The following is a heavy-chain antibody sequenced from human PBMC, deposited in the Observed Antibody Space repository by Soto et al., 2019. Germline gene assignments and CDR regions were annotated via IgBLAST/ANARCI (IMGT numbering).Heavy chain of an antibody. V-gene: IGHV1-46*01. CDR2: INPDGGRT. CDR1: GYTFTSYY. J-gene: IGHJ4*02. Sequence: ASVKVSCKASGYTFTSYYMHWVRQAPGQGPEWMGIINPDGGRTSYAPKFQGRVTMTRGMSTSTHYMELSSLRSDDTAVYYCARENVPHGGSSNVADYWGQGTQVTVSS. D-gene: IGHD2-15*01. CDR3: ARENVPHGGSSNVADY.